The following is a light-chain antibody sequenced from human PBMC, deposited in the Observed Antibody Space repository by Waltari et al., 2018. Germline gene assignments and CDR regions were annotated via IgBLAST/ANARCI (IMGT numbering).Light chain of an antibody. Sequence: DIQMTQSPSTLSASVGDRGTITCRASQNINTYLAWYQHKPGKAPKLLIYGGSTLESGVPLRFSGSGSGTEFTLTISSLQPDDFATYYCQRYNSYSNTFGQGTKLEIK. CDR1: QNINTY. CDR2: GGS. J-gene: IGKJ2*01. CDR3: QRYNSYSNT. V-gene: IGKV1-5*01.